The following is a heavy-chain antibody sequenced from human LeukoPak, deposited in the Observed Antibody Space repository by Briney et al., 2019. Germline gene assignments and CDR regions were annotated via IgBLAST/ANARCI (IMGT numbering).Heavy chain of an antibody. D-gene: IGHD6-6*01. Sequence: GGTLRLFCAVSGCTCSGHWMSWSRKATGKGLEWVASINSDGREGYYADVVKGRFTISRDNAKNALYLQINRLRAEDTAVYYCARSSYGSSSSVWGQGTMVTVSS. CDR3: ARSSYGSSSSV. CDR1: GCTCSGHW. CDR2: INSDGREG. V-gene: IGHV3-7*03. J-gene: IGHJ3*01.